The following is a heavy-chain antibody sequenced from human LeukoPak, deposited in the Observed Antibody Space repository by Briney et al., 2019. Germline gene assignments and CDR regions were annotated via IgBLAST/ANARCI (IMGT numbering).Heavy chain of an antibody. CDR3: AKVGGRRPNQGGGLDY. Sequence: GGSLRLSCAASGFTFSSYAMSWVRQAPGKGLEWVSAISGSGGSTYYADSVKGRFTISRDNSKNTLYLQMNSLRAEDTAVYYCAKVGGRRPNQGGGLDYWGQGTLVTVSS. D-gene: IGHD1-14*01. CDR1: GFTFSSYA. CDR2: ISGSGGST. V-gene: IGHV3-23*01. J-gene: IGHJ4*02.